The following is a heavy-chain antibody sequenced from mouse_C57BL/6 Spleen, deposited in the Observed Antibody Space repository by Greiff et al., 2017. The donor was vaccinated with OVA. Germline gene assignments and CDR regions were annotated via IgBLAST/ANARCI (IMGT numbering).Heavy chain of an antibody. CDR2: INPNNGGT. J-gene: IGHJ3*01. CDR3: ATLITTHFAY. D-gene: IGHD1-1*01. Sequence: VQLKESGPELVKPGASVKIPCKASGYTFTDYNMDWVKQSHGKSLEWIGDINPNNGGTIYNQKFKGKATLTVDKSSSTAYMELRSLTSEDTAVYYCATLITTHFAYWGQGTLVTVSA. V-gene: IGHV1-18*01. CDR1: GYTFTDYN.